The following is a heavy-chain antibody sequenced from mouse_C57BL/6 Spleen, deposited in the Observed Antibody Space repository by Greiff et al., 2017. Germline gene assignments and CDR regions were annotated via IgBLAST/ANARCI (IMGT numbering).Heavy chain of an antibody. D-gene: IGHD2-4*01. Sequence: VKLMESGAELVKPGASVKLSCKASGYTFTSYWMHWVKQRPGQGLEWIGMIHPNSGSTNYNEKFKSKATLTVDKSSSTAYMQLSSLTSEDSAVYYCALYYDYDEAMDYWGQGTSVTVSS. CDR2: IHPNSGST. CDR1: GYTFTSYW. J-gene: IGHJ4*01. CDR3: ALYYDYDEAMDY. V-gene: IGHV1-64*01.